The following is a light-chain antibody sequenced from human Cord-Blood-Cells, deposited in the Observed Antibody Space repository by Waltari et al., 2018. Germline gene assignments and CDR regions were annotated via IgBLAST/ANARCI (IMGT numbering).Light chain of an antibody. V-gene: IGLV1-40*01. CDR1: SANIGAGYD. J-gene: IGLJ3*02. Sequence: QSVLTQPPSVSGAPGQRVTIPCTGSSANIGAGYDVNRYQQLPGTAPKLLIYGNSNRPSGVPDRFSGSKSGTSASLAITGLQAEDEADYYCQSYDSSLSGSVFGGGTKLTVL. CDR2: GNS. CDR3: QSYDSSLSGSV.